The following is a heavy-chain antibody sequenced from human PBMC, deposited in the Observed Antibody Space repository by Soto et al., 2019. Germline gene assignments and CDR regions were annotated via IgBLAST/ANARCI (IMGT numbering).Heavy chain of an antibody. CDR2: ISGSGGST. CDR3: AKGRFTMVRRPDAFDI. D-gene: IGHD3-10*01. CDR1: GFTFSSYA. V-gene: IGHV3-23*01. J-gene: IGHJ3*02. Sequence: PGGSLRLSCAASGFTFSSYAMSWVRQAPGKGLEWVSAISGSGGSTYYADSVKGRFTISRDNSKNTLYLQMNSLRAEDTAVYYCAKGRFTMVRRPDAFDIWGQGTMVTVSS.